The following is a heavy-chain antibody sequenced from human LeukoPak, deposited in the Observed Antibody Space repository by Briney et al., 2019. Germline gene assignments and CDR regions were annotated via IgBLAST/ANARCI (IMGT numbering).Heavy chain of an antibody. D-gene: IGHD5-18*01. CDR1: GFTVSSNY. CDR2: IYSGGST. Sequence: GGSLRLSCAASGFTVSSNYMSWVRQAPGKGLEWVSVIYSGGSTYYADSVKGRFTISRDNSKNTLYLQMNSLRAEDTAVYYCARDSRYSYGQNPDYFDYWGQGTLVTVSS. J-gene: IGHJ4*02. V-gene: IGHV3-66*01. CDR3: ARDSRYSYGQNPDYFDY.